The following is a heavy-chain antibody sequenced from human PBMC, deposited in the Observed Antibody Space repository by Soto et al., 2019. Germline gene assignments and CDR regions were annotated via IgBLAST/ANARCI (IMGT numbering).Heavy chain of an antibody. CDR2: IGGSAGSA. CDR1: GFTFSSYA. J-gene: IGHJ3*02. V-gene: IGHV3-23*01. CDR3: AKHPAPCAFDI. Sequence: PGGSLKLSCAASGFTFSSYAMSWVRQAPGKGLEWVSVIGGSAGSAYNADAVKGRFTISRDNPKNTLYLQLNSLRAEDTAVFYCAKHPAPCAFDISGQRPMLTL.